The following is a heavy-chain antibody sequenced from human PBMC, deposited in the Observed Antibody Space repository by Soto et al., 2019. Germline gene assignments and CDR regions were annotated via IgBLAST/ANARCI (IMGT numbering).Heavy chain of an antibody. CDR3: ARDPANYSCYGMDV. J-gene: IGHJ6*02. CDR2: ITPISGTA. Sequence: QVQLVQSGADVKKPGSSVKVSCKASGGAFNNYGISWVRQAPGQGLEWMGGITPISGTANYAQKYQGRVTITADKSTSTAYMELRSLRSEDTAVYYCARDPANYSCYGMDVWGQGTTVTVSS. V-gene: IGHV1-69*06. CDR1: GGAFNNYG.